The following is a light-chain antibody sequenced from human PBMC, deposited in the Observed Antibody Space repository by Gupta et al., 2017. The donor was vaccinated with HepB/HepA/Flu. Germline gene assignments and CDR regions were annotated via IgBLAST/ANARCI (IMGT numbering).Light chain of an antibody. V-gene: IGLV1-44*01. Sequence: QSVLTQPPSASGTPGQRVTIYCSGGRSNIGSNTVNWYQQLPGTAPKLLIYSNNERPSGVPDRFSGSKSGTSASLAINGLQSEDEAEYYCAAWDDSLNGGVFGGGTKLTVL. CDR1: RSNIGSNT. J-gene: IGLJ3*02. CDR2: SNN. CDR3: AAWDDSLNGGV.